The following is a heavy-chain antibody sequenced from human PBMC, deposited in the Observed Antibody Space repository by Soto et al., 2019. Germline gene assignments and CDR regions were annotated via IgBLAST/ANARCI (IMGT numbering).Heavy chain of an antibody. V-gene: IGHV4-34*01. CDR2: INHSGST. CDR3: ARDQVGRGGSYLAPYYYYGMDV. Sequence: SETLSLTCAVYGGSFSGYYWSWIRQPPGKGLEWIGEINHSGSTNYNPSLKSRVTISVDTSKNQFSLKLSSVTAADTAVYYCARDQVGRGGSYLAPYYYYGMDVWGQGTTVTVSS. CDR1: GGSFSGYY. J-gene: IGHJ6*02. D-gene: IGHD1-26*01.